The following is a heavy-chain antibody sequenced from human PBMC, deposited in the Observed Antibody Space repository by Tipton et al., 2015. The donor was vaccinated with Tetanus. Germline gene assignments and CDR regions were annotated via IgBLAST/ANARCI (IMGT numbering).Heavy chain of an antibody. V-gene: IGHV4-39*07. J-gene: IGHJ6*02. D-gene: IGHD2-21*01. Sequence: TLSLTCSLSGGSISNSEYYWAWIRQPPGKGLEWIGSVFDSGTSYYNPSLKSRVTISVDTSKNHFSLQLAFVTAADTAIYYCARERIEAFYYHGLDVWGPGTTVTVSS. CDR3: ARERIEAFYYHGLDV. CDR2: VFDSGTS. CDR1: GGSISNSEYY.